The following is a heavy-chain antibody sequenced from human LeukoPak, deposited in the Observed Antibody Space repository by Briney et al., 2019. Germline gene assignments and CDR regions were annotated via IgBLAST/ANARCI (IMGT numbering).Heavy chain of an antibody. CDR2: ITGNGGRT. V-gene: IGHV3-23*01. CDR3: AKDAVAPGSSGDYFDY. J-gene: IGHJ4*02. CDR1: GFTFSSNA. Sequence: GGSLRLSCAASGFTFSSNAMSWVRQAPGKGLEWVSVITGNGGRTYYADSEKGRFTISRDNSKNTLSLQMNSLRAEDTAVYYCAKDAVAPGSSGDYFDYWGQGTLVTVSS. D-gene: IGHD1-26*01.